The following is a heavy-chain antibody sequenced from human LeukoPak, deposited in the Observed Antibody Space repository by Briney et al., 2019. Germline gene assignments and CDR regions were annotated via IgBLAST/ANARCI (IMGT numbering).Heavy chain of an antibody. V-gene: IGHV1-18*01. CDR3: VWQQLATDAFDI. Sequence: APVKVSCKASGYTFTSYGISWVRQAPGQGLDWMGWISAYNGNTNYAQKLQGRVTMTTGTSKSTAYMELRSLRSDDTAVYYCVWQQLATDAFDIWGKGTMVTVSS. CDR1: GYTFTSYG. D-gene: IGHD6-13*01. CDR2: ISAYNGNT. J-gene: IGHJ3*02.